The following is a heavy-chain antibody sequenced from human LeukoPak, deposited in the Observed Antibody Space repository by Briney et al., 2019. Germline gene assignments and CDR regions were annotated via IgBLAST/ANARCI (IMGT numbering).Heavy chain of an antibody. CDR2: VYHTGNT. Sequence: PSETLSLTCTVSGASITSSYWSWIRQPPGKGLEWIGYVYHTGNTDYNPSLRSRVTISLDTSKSHFTLGLSSATAADTAVYFCARHPFSNPFDFWGRGTLVTVSS. D-gene: IGHD2/OR15-2a*01. CDR3: ARHPFSNPFDF. CDR1: GASITSSY. J-gene: IGHJ4*02. V-gene: IGHV4-59*08.